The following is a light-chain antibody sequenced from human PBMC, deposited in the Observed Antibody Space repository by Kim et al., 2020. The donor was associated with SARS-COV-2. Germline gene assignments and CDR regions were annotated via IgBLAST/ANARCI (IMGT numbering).Light chain of an antibody. CDR3: QQYSTYPLT. CDR1: QSISSD. CDR2: QAS. J-gene: IGKJ4*01. V-gene: IGKV1-5*03. Sequence: DIQMTQSPSTLSASVGDRVTITCRASQSISSDLAWYQQKPGKVPKFLIYQASSLKSGVPSRFSGSGSGTEFTLTISSLQPDDSATYYCQQYSTYPLTFGGGTKLEIK.